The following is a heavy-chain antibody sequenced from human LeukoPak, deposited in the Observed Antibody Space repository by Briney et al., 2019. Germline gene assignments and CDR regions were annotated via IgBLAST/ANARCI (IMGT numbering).Heavy chain of an antibody. J-gene: IGHJ4*02. CDR2: IYYSGST. CDR3: TRHGTLRFIDY. V-gene: IGHV4-39*01. D-gene: IGHD5-12*01. CDR1: GGSISSSIYY. Sequence: SETLSLTCTVSGGSISSSIYYWGWIRQPPGKGLEWIGSIYYSGSTYYNPSLKSRVTISVDTSKNQFSLKLSSVTAADTAVYYCTRHGTLRFIDYWGQGTLVTVSS.